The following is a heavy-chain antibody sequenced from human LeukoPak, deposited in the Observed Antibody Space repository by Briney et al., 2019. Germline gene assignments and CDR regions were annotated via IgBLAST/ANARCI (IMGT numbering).Heavy chain of an antibody. CDR1: GGSFSGYY. J-gene: IGHJ4*02. D-gene: IGHD6-13*01. Sequence: SETLSLTCAVYGGSFSGYYWSWIRQPPGKGLEWIGEINHSGSTNYNPSLKSRVTISVDTSKNQISLKLSSVTAADTAAYYCAKTPTSSSYSFDYWGQGTLVTVSS. CDR3: AKTPTSSSYSFDY. V-gene: IGHV4-34*01. CDR2: INHSGST.